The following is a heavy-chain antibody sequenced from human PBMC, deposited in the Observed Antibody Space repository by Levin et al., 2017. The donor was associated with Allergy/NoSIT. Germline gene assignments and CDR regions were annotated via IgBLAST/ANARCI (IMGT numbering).Heavy chain of an antibody. CDR2: ISSSGSTI. Sequence: GGSLRLSCAASGFTFSDYYMSWIRQAPGKGLEWVSYISSSGSTIYYADSVKGRFTISRDNAKNSLYLQMNSLRAEDTAVYYCARDCSSTSCRSTFDYWGQGTLVTVSS. J-gene: IGHJ4*02. V-gene: IGHV3-11*01. CDR3: ARDCSSTSCRSTFDY. D-gene: IGHD2-2*01. CDR1: GFTFSDYY.